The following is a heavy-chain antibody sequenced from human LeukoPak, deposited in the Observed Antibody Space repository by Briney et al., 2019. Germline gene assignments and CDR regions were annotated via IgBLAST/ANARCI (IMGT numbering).Heavy chain of an antibody. D-gene: IGHD3-10*01. Sequence: GGSLRLSCAASGFTFSTYVIHWVRQAPGKGLDWVAVMSFDGKNTYYADSVKGRFTVSRDNSKNTLYLQMNSLRPEDTAVYYCAREGFYGSGSSPTFYFDYWGQGTLVIVSS. J-gene: IGHJ4*02. CDR2: MSFDGKNT. CDR1: GFTFSTYV. CDR3: AREGFYGSGSSPTFYFDY. V-gene: IGHV3-30*04.